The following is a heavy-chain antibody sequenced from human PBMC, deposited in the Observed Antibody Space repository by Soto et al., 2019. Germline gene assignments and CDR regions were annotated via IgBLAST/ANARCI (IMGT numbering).Heavy chain of an antibody. CDR1: GGSISSYY. V-gene: IGHV4-59*12. Sequence: SETLSLTCTVSGGSISSYYWSWIRQPPGKGLEWIGYIYYSGSTNYNPSLKSRVTISVDTSKNQFSLKLSSVTAADTAVYYCARGGATVTTFVDYWGQGTLVTVSS. CDR2: IYYSGST. CDR3: ARGGATVTTFVDY. D-gene: IGHD4-17*01. J-gene: IGHJ4*02.